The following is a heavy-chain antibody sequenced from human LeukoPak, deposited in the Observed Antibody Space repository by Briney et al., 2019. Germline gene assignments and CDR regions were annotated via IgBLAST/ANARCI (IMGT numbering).Heavy chain of an antibody. CDR2: IYYSGST. CDR3: ARQNSGNSYDY. J-gene: IGHJ4*02. D-gene: IGHD1-26*01. Sequence: SETLSLTCSVSGGSISSSDYHWGWIRQPPGKGLEWIGSIYYSGSTHYNPSLKSPVTISVDTSKNQFSLKLSSVTAADTAVYYCARQNSGNSYDYWGQGTLVTVSS. V-gene: IGHV4-39*01. CDR1: GGSISSSDYH.